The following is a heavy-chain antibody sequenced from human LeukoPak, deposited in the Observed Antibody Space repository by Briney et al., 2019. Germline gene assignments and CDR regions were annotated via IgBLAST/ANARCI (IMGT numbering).Heavy chain of an antibody. Sequence: SETLSLTCTVSGASISSYYWSWIRQPPGKGLEWIGYIYYSGSTNYNPSLKSRVTISVDTSKNQFSLRLSSVTSADTAVYYCARHRYYYDSSGYYYQPWGQGTLVTVSS. J-gene: IGHJ5*02. CDR3: ARHRYYYDSSGYYYQP. V-gene: IGHV4-59*01. CDR1: GASISSYY. CDR2: IYYSGST. D-gene: IGHD3-22*01.